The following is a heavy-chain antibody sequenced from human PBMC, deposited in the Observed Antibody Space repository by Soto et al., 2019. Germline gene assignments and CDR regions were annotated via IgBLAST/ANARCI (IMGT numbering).Heavy chain of an antibody. CDR1: GFTFGDFA. Sequence: GGSLRLSCSASGFTFGDFAMSWFRQAPGKGLEWVSFIRSKVYGGTTEYAASVKGRFTILRDDSKSIAYLQMNSLNTEDTAVYYCSRWGRGYDWNYYYGMDVWGQGTTVTVSS. CDR3: SRWGRGYDWNYYYGMDV. CDR2: IRSKVYGGTT. D-gene: IGHD5-12*01. V-gene: IGHV3-49*03. J-gene: IGHJ6*02.